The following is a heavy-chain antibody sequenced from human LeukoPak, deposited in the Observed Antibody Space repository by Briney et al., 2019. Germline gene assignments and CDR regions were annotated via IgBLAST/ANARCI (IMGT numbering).Heavy chain of an antibody. J-gene: IGHJ4*02. Sequence: SETLSLTCTVSGGSISSYYWSWIRQPPGKGLEWIGYIYYSGSTNYNPSLKSRVTISVDTSKNQFSLKLSSVTAADTAVYYCARTRRVHYDFAIWGQGTLVTVSS. CDR1: GGSISSYY. CDR3: ARTRRVHYDFAI. D-gene: IGHD3/OR15-3a*01. V-gene: IGHV4-59*08. CDR2: IYYSGST.